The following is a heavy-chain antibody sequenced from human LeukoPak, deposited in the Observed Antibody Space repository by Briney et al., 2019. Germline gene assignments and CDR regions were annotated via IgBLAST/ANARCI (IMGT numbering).Heavy chain of an antibody. CDR1: GGSISSYY. CDR3: ARRGVYNNGWLDY. Sequence: MASETLSLTCIVSGGSISSYYWSWIRQPPGKGLEWIGYIYYSGSTNYNPSLKSRVTISVDTSKNQFSLKLSSVTAADTAVYYCARRGVYNNGWLDYWGQGTLVTVSS. D-gene: IGHD6-19*01. CDR2: IYYSGST. V-gene: IGHV4-59*08. J-gene: IGHJ4*02.